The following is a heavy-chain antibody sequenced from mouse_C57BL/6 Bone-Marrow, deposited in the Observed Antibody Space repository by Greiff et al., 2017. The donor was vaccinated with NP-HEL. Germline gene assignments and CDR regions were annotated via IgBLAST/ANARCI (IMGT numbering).Heavy chain of an antibody. V-gene: IGHV7-3*01. CDR2: ISNKANGYTT. CDR1: GFTFTDYY. Sequence: EVQGVESGGGLVQPGGSLSLSCAASGFTFTDYYMSWVRQPPGKALEWLGFISNKANGYTTEYSASVKGRFTISRDNSQSILYLQMNALRAEDSATYYCAGYGVVATDFDYWGQGTTLTVSS. CDR3: AGYGVVATDFDY. D-gene: IGHD1-1*01. J-gene: IGHJ2*01.